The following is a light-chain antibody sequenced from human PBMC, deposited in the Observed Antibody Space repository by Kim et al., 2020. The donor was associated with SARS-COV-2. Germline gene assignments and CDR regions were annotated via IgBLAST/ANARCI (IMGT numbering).Light chain of an antibody. CDR2: DAS. CDR3: QQRSNWPYT. Sequence: WSPGDRATPSCRASQGVSSYLAWYQQKPGQAPRLLIYDASNRATGIPARFSGSGSGTDFTLTISSLEPEDFAVYYCQQRSNWPYTFGQGTKLEI. V-gene: IGKV3-11*01. J-gene: IGKJ2*01. CDR1: QGVSSY.